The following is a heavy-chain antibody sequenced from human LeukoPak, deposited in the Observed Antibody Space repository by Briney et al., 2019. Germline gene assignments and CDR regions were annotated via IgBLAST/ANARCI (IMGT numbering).Heavy chain of an antibody. D-gene: IGHD3-3*01. CDR3: ARGQSSSGYYDFWSGYYLVDY. CDR2: MNPNSGNT. CDR1: GYTFTSYD. Sequence: GASVKVSCKASGYTFTSYDINWVRQATGQGLEWMGWMNPNSGNTGYAQKFQGRVTMTRNTSISTAYIELSSLRSEDTAVYYCARGQSSSGYYDFWSGYYLVDYWGQGTLVTVSS. J-gene: IGHJ4*02. V-gene: IGHV1-8*01.